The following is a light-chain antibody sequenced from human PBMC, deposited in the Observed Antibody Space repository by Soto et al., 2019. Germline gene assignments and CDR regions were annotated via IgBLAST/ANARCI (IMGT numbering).Light chain of an antibody. CDR1: GSDVGGYNY. J-gene: IGLJ2*01. V-gene: IGLV2-14*01. Sequence: QSVLTQPASVSGSPGQAITISCTGTGSDVGGYNYVSWYQQHPGKAPKVMIYDVSNRPSGVSNRFSGSKSGNTASLTISGLQAEDAADYYCSSYTSASTPLVFGGGTKLTVL. CDR3: SSYTSASTPLV. CDR2: DVS.